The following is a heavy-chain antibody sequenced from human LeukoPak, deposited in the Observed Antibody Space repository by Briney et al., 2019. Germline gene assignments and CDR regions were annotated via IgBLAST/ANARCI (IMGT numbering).Heavy chain of an antibody. Sequence: SEALSLTCTVSGGSISSYYWSWIRQPPGKGLEWIGYIYYTGTTNYNPSLKSRVTISVDTSKNHFSLKLSSVTAADTAVYYCARGSHNYDFWSGYYPPFDYWGQGTLVTVSS. CDR3: ARGSHNYDFWSGYYPPFDY. CDR2: IYYTGTT. J-gene: IGHJ4*02. V-gene: IGHV4-59*12. D-gene: IGHD3-3*01. CDR1: GGSISSYY.